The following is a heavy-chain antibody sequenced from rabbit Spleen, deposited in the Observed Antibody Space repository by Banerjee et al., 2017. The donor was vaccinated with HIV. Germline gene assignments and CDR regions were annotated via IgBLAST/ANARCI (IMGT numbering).Heavy chain of an antibody. V-gene: IGHV1S7*01. CDR1: GFDFNNYY. Sequence: QSLEESGGGLVQPGGSLTLSCKASGFDFNNYYMTWVRQAPGKGLEWIGLTEPIFGTTYYASWVNGRFTISSHNAQNTLYLQLKSLTAADTATYFCARDTGSSFSSYGMDLWGPGTLVTVS. CDR2: TEPIFGTT. D-gene: IGHD8-1*01. J-gene: IGHJ6*01. CDR3: ARDTGSSFSSYGMDL.